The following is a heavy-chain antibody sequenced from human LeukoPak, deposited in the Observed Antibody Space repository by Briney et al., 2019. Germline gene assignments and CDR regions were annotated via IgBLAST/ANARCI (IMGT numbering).Heavy chain of an antibody. Sequence: GGSLRLSCAASGFTFSSYWMSWVRQAPGKGLEWVANIKQDGSEKYYVDSVKGRFTISRDNAKNSLYLQMNSLRVEDTAVYYCASNGQSDAFDIWGQGTMVTVSS. V-gene: IGHV3-7*01. CDR2: IKQDGSEK. D-gene: IGHD2-8*01. CDR3: ASNGQSDAFDI. CDR1: GFTFSSYW. J-gene: IGHJ3*02.